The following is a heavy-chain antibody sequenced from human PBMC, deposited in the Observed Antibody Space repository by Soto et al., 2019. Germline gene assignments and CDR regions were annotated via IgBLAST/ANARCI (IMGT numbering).Heavy chain of an antibody. CDR2: INHSGST. J-gene: IGHJ6*02. CDR1: GGSFSGYY. CDR3: ARVGSHRRGYYYYGMDV. Sequence: QVQLQQWGAGLLKPSETLSLTCAVYGGSFSGYYWSWIRQPPGKGLEWIGEINHSGSTNYNPSLKSRVTISVATSKNQFSLKLSSVTAADTAVYYCARVGSHRRGYYYYGMDVWGQGTTVTVSS. V-gene: IGHV4-34*01. D-gene: IGHD1-26*01.